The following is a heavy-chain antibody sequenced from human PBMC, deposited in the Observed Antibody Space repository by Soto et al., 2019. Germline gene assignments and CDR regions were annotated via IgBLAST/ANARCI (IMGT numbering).Heavy chain of an antibody. D-gene: IGHD3-3*01. CDR1: GFTFSSYW. V-gene: IGHV3-7*03. CDR3: ARATLRFLEWPVGDAFDI. J-gene: IGHJ3*02. Sequence: LRLSCAASGFTFSSYWMSWVRQAPGKGLEWVANIKQDGSEKYYVDSVKGRFTISRDNAKNSLYLQMNSLRAEDTAVYYCARATLRFLEWPVGDAFDIWGQGTMVTVSS. CDR2: IKQDGSEK.